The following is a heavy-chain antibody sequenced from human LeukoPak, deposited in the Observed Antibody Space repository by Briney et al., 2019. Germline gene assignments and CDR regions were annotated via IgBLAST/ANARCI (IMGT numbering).Heavy chain of an antibody. CDR1: GESFSGYY. CDR2: IYYSGST. Sequence: SETLSLTCAVYGESFSGYYWSWIRQPPGKGLEWIGYIYYSGSTNYNPSLKSRVTISVDTSKNQFSLKLSSVTAADTAVYYCARQTAGTSWFDPWGQGTLVTVSS. CDR3: ARQTAGTSWFDP. V-gene: IGHV4-59*08. D-gene: IGHD6-13*01. J-gene: IGHJ5*02.